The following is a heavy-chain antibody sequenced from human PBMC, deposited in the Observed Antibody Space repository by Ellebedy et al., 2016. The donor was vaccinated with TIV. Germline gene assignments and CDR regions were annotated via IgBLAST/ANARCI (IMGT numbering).Heavy chain of an antibody. Sequence: PGGSLRLSCAASGFTFSSYTMNWVRHAPAKGLEWVPPISGRSTYIYYADSVKGRFAISSDNAKNSLYLQMNSLRAEDTAVYYCARKVPDPTTVPPNWYFDLWGSGTLVTVSS. CDR3: ARKVPDPTTVPPNWYFDL. CDR1: GFTFSSYT. D-gene: IGHD4-17*01. CDR2: ISGRSTYI. V-gene: IGHV3-21*01. J-gene: IGHJ2*01.